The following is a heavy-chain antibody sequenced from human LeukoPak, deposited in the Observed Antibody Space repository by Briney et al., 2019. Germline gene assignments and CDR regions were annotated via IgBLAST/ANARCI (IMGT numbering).Heavy chain of an antibody. CDR3: ARDKELVTDY. CDR1: GCTFTIYG. D-gene: IGHD6-13*01. Sequence: ASVTVSCKASGCTFTIYGISWVRQAPGQGLEGMGWISAYNGNTNYAQKLQGRVTMTTDTSTSTAYMELRSLRSDDTAVYYCARDKELVTDYWGQGTLVTVSS. V-gene: IGHV1-18*01. J-gene: IGHJ4*02. CDR2: ISAYNGNT.